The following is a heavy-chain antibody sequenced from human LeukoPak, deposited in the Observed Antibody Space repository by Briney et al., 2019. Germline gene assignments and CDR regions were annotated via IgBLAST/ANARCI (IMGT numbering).Heavy chain of an antibody. CDR2: ISGSGGST. CDR3: ASHLGVYSSSSFDY. CDR1: GFAFSNYA. V-gene: IGHV3-23*01. D-gene: IGHD6-6*01. J-gene: IGHJ4*02. Sequence: GGSLRLSCAASGFAFSNYAMSWVRQAPGKGLEWVSAISGSGGSTYYADSVKGRFTISRDNSKNTLYLQMSSLRVEDTAVYYCASHLGVYSSSSFDYWGQGTLVTVSS.